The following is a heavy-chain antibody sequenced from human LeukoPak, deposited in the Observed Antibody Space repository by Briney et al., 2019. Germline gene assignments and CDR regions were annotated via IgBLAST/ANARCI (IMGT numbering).Heavy chain of an antibody. D-gene: IGHD2-15*01. J-gene: IGHJ3*02. V-gene: IGHV1-2*02. CDR1: GYTFTGYY. Sequence: ASVKVSCKASGYTFTGYYMHWVRQAPGQGLEWMGWINPNSGGTNYAQKFQGRVTMTRDTSITTAYMELSRLRSDNTAVYYCASGREYCSGGSCYSSDDAFDIWGQGTMVTVSS. CDR2: INPNSGGT. CDR3: ASGREYCSGGSCYSSDDAFDI.